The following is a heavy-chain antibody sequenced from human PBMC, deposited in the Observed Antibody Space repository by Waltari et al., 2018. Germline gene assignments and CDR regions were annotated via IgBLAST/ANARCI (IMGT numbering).Heavy chain of an antibody. D-gene: IGHD1-20*01. V-gene: IGHV4-34*01. Sequence: QVQLQQWGAGLLKPSETLSLTCAVYGGSFSGYYWSWIRQPPGKGLEWIGEINHSGSTNYNPSPKSRVTISVDTSKNQFSLKLSSVTAADTAVYYCARCPFGITGTRRSRYDYWGQGTLVTVSS. CDR2: INHSGST. CDR3: ARCPFGITGTRRSRYDY. J-gene: IGHJ4*02. CDR1: GGSFSGYY.